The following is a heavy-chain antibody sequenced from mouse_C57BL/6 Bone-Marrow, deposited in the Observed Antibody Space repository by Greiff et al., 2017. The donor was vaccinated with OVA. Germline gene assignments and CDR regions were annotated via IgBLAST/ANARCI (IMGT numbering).Heavy chain of an antibody. CDR1: GYTFTSYW. D-gene: IGHD3-2*02. Sequence: VQLQQPGAELVKPGASVKLSCKASGYTFTSYWMQWVKQRPGQGLEWIGEIDPSDSYTNYNQKFKGKATLTVDTSSSTAYMQLSSLTSEDSAVYYCARRTAQATDLLDYWGQGTTLTVSS. V-gene: IGHV1-50*01. CDR3: ARRTAQATDLLDY. CDR2: IDPSDSYT. J-gene: IGHJ2*01.